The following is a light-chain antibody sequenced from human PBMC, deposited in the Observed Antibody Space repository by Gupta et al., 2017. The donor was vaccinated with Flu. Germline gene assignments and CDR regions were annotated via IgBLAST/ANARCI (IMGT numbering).Light chain of an antibody. CDR1: QNIDNY. CDR3: QQSYRTPYS. V-gene: IGKV1-39*01. CDR2: AAS. Sequence: DVQVTQSPSSVSASVGDRVTITCRASQNIDNYLNWYQQHPGKAPKLLIFAASSLHSGVPSRFSGSGSGAYVTLTINSLQPEDFATYYCQQSYRTPYSFGQGTKLEI. J-gene: IGKJ2*03.